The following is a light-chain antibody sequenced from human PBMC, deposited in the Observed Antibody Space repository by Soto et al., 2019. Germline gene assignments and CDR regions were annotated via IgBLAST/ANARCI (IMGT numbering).Light chain of an antibody. V-gene: IGKV1-5*03. CDR3: QRYNSYSWT. CDR2: KAS. Sequence: DIQMTQSPSTLSASVGDRVTITCRASQSISSWLAWYQQKPGKAPKLLIYKASSLESGVPSRLSGSGSGTEFTLTISSLPLDDFATYYCQRYNSYSWTFGQGTKVEIK. CDR1: QSISSW. J-gene: IGKJ1*01.